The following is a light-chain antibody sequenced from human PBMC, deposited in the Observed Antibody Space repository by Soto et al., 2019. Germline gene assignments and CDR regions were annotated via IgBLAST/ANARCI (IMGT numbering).Light chain of an antibody. V-gene: IGLV7-46*01. J-gene: IGLJ3*02. CDR1: TGAVTSDHY. Sequence: QAVVTQEPSLTVSPGGTVTLTCGSSTGAVTSDHYPYWFQQKPGQAPRTLIYDTSNKHSWTPARFSGSLLGGKAALTLSSAQPEDEAEYYCLLSYSDARDWVFGGGTQLTVL. CDR3: LLSYSDARDWV. CDR2: DTS.